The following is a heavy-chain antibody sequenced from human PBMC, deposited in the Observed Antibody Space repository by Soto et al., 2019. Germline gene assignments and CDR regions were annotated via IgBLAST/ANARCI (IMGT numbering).Heavy chain of an antibody. Sequence: QVQLVESGGGVVQPGRSLRLSCAASGFTFSSYAMHWVRQAPGKGLEWVAVISYDGSNKYYADSVKSRFTISRDNSKNTLYLQMNSLRAEDTAVYYCARRGIAAGYYYYGMDVWGQGTTVTVSS. D-gene: IGHD6-13*01. CDR2: ISYDGSNK. V-gene: IGHV3-30-3*01. CDR1: GFTFSSYA. CDR3: ARRGIAAGYYYYGMDV. J-gene: IGHJ6*02.